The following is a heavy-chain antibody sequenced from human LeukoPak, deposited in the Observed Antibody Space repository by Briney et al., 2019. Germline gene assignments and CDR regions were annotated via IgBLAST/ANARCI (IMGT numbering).Heavy chain of an antibody. V-gene: IGHV3-23*01. J-gene: IGHJ4*02. D-gene: IGHD1-26*01. CDR2: LSGSGDST. CDR3: ANKATTSRSYPFDY. CDR1: GFTFSSYA. Sequence: GGSLRLSCAASGFTFSSYAMSWVRRAPGKGLEWVSTLSGSGDSTNYADSVKGRFTISRDNSKNTLYLQMNSLRADDTAVYYCANKATTSRSYPFDYWGQGTLVTVSS.